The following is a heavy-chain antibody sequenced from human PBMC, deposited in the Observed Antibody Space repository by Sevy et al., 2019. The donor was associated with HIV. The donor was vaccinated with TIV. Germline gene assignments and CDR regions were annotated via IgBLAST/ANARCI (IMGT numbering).Heavy chain of an antibody. Sequence: ASVKVSCKASGGTFSSYAISWVRQAPGQGLEWMGGIIPIFGTANYAQKFQGRVTITADESTSTAYMELSSLRSEVTAVYYCARDLQWLRSTYYYGMDVWGQGTTVTVSS. CDR3: ARDLQWLRSTYYYGMDV. CDR1: GGTFSSYA. V-gene: IGHV1-69*13. D-gene: IGHD5-12*01. J-gene: IGHJ6*02. CDR2: IIPIFGTA.